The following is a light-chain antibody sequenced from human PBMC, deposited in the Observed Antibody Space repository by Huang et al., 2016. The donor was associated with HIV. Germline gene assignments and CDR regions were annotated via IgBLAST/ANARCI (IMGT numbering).Light chain of an antibody. CDR1: QSITNH. J-gene: IGKJ4*01. V-gene: IGKV3-11*01. Sequence: IVLTQSPATLSWYLGERVTIPCRASQSITNHLAWYQQRPGQAPRLLIYDASTRVAGVPARFSGSGSGTDFTLTISSLEPEDFALYYCQQHDSWLTFGGGTKVEV. CDR2: DAS. CDR3: QQHDSWLT.